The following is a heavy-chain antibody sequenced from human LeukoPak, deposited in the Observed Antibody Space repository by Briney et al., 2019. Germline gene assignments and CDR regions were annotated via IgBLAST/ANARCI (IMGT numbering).Heavy chain of an antibody. Sequence: GGSLRLSCAASGFTFSSYEMNWVRQAPGKGLEWVSYISGSGSTIYYADSVKGRFTISRDNAKNSLYLQMNSLRAEDTAVYYCARGYSYGERYFDYWGQGTLVTVSS. CDR3: ARGYSYGERYFDY. D-gene: IGHD5-18*01. J-gene: IGHJ4*02. CDR1: GFTFSSYE. CDR2: ISGSGSTI. V-gene: IGHV3-48*03.